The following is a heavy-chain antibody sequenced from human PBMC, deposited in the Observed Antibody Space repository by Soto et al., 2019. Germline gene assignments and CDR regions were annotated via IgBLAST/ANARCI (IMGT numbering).Heavy chain of an antibody. CDR3: AKMVTWDSSGYYQGGFDC. Sequence: EMHLVESGGGLVQPGRSLRLSCAASGFTFEDYAMHWVRQAPGKGLEWVSGISWNSGNIIYADSVKGRFTISRDNAKNSLYMHMNSLRLEYTALYYCAKMVTWDSSGYYQGGFDCWGQGTLVTVSS. D-gene: IGHD3-22*01. CDR1: GFTFEDYA. V-gene: IGHV3-9*01. J-gene: IGHJ4*02. CDR2: ISWNSGNI.